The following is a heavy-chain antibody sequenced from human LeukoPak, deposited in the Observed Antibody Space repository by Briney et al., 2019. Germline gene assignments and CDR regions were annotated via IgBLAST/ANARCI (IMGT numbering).Heavy chain of an antibody. CDR3: ARGYGSGSYYFIRGSIGY. D-gene: IGHD3-10*01. V-gene: IGHV1-2*02. J-gene: IGHJ4*02. Sequence: GASVKVSCKASGYTFTGYYMHWVRQAPGQGLEWMGWINPNSGGTNYAQKFQGRVTMTRDTSISTAYMELSRLGSDDTAVYYCARGYGSGSYYFIRGSIGYWGKGTLVTVSS. CDR2: INPNSGGT. CDR1: GYTFTGYY.